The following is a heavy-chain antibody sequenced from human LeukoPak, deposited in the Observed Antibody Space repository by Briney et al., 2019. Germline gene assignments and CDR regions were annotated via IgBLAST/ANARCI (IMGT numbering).Heavy chain of an antibody. D-gene: IGHD2-2*01. CDR1: GGSISSYY. CDR3: TRGYQLLAYHMDV. V-gene: IGHV4-4*07. CDR2: IYTSGTT. J-gene: IGHJ6*03. Sequence: SETLSLTCTVSGGSISSYYWSWIRQPAGKGLEWIGRIYTSGTTNYNPSLKSRVTMSVDTSKKQFSLKLSSVTAADTAIYYCTRGYQLLAYHMDVWGEGTTVTVSS.